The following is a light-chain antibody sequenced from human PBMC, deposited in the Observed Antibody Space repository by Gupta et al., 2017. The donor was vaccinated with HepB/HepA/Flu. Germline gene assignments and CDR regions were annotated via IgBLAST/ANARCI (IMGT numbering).Light chain of an antibody. CDR1: QSVYSTY. Sequence: EIVLTQSPVPLSLSPGERATLSCRARQSVYSTYLAWYQQKPGQAPRLLIYGASNRATGIPDRFSGSGYGTEFTLTISRLEPEDFAVYYCQQYCSSSSAFGQGTRMEI. V-gene: IGKV3-20*01. CDR3: QQYCSSSSA. J-gene: IGKJ2*01. CDR2: GAS.